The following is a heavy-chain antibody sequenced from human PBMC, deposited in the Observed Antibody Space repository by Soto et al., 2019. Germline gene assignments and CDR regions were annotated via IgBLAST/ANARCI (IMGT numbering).Heavy chain of an antibody. CDR1: GGSISSYY. V-gene: IGHV4-59*01. Sequence: SETLSLTCTVSGGSISSYYWSWIRQPPGKGLEWIGYIYYSGSTNYNPSLKSRVTISVDTSKNQFSLKLSSVTAADTAVYYCARDLSGRDDAFDIWGQGTMVTVSS. CDR2: IYYSGST. D-gene: IGHD1-26*01. J-gene: IGHJ3*02. CDR3: ARDLSGRDDAFDI.